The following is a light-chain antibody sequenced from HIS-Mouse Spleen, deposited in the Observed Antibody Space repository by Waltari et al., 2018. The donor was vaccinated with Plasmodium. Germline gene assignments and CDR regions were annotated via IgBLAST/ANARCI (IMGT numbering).Light chain of an antibody. CDR2: DDS. CDR3: QVWDSSSDHPVV. J-gene: IGLJ2*01. CDR1: NIGCKS. Sequence: SYVLTQPPPVSVAPRQPPRLTCGGTNIGCKSLHSYQQRPGQAPVLVVYDDSDRPSGIPERFSGANSGNTATLTISRVEAGDEADYYCQVWDSSSDHPVVFGGGTKLTVL. V-gene: IGLV3-21*02.